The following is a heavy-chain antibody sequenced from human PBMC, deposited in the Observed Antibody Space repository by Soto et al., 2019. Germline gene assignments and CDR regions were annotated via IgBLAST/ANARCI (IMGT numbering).Heavy chain of an antibody. Sequence: PGGSLRLSCAASGFTFTNYAMSWVRQAPGKGLEWVSAIGGGGGSTYYADSVKGRFTISRDNFKNSLHLQMNSLRAEDTAVYYCAKGQRTAAGTFFYYYMDVWGKGTTVTVSS. D-gene: IGHD6-13*01. V-gene: IGHV3-23*01. CDR2: IGGGGGST. J-gene: IGHJ6*03. CDR3: AKGQRTAAGTFFYYYMDV. CDR1: GFTFTNYA.